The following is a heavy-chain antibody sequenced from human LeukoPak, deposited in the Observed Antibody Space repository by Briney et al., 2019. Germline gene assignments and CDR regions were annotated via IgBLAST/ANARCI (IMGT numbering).Heavy chain of an antibody. CDR3: AGSLTTIFFDP. CDR1: GGSFSGYY. Sequence: SETLSLTCAVYGGSFSGYYWSWIRQPPGKGLEWIGEINHSGSTNYNPSLKSRVTISVDTSKNQFSLKLSSVTAADTAVYYCAGSLTTIFFDPWGQGTLVTVSS. CDR2: INHSGST. D-gene: IGHD4-17*01. V-gene: IGHV4-34*01. J-gene: IGHJ5*02.